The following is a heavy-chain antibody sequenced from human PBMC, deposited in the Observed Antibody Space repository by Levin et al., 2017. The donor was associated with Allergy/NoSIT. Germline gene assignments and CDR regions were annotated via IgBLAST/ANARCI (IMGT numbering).Heavy chain of an antibody. D-gene: IGHD3-10*01. CDR2: ISSSSSYT. Sequence: GGSLRLSCAASGFTFSDYYMSWIRQAPGKGLEWVSYISSSSSYTNYADSVKGRFTISRDNAKNSLYLQMNSLRAEDTAVYYCARSHRWFGEVLLFPFDYWGQGTLVTVSS. V-gene: IGHV3-11*03. CDR3: ARSHRWFGEVLLFPFDY. J-gene: IGHJ4*02. CDR1: GFTFSDYY.